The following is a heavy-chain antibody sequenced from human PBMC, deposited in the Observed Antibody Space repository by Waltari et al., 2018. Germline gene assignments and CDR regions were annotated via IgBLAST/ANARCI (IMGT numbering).Heavy chain of an antibody. J-gene: IGHJ6*02. D-gene: IGHD3-3*01. Sequence: QLQLQESGPGLVKPSETLSLTCTVSGGSISSSSYYWGWIRQPPGKGLEGIGSIYYSGSTYYNPSLKSRVTISVDTSKNQFSLKLSSVTAADTAVYYCARLAYDDFWSGYVPYYYYYGMDVWGQGTTVTVSS. CDR1: GGSISSSSYY. CDR3: ARLAYDDFWSGYVPYYYYYGMDV. V-gene: IGHV4-39*01. CDR2: IYYSGST.